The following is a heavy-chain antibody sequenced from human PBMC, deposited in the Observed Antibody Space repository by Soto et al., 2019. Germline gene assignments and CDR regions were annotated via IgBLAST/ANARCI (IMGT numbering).Heavy chain of an antibody. D-gene: IGHD2-2*01. CDR1: GGTFSSYA. CDR3: ARGEAIVVVPAAIYYYYGMDV. J-gene: IGHJ6*02. CDR2: IIPIFGTA. V-gene: IGHV1-69*01. Sequence: QVQLVQSGAEVKKPGSSVKVSCKASGGTFSSYAISWVRQAPGQGLEWMGGIIPIFGTANYAQKFQGRATITADESTSTAYRELSSLRSEDTAVYYCARGEAIVVVPAAIYYYYGMDVWGQGTTVTVSS.